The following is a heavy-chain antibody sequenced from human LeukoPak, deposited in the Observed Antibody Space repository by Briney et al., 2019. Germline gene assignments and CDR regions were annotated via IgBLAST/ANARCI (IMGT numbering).Heavy chain of an antibody. D-gene: IGHD4-11*01. Sequence: PSETLSLTCTVSGYSISSGYYWGWIRPPPGKGLEWIGSIYHSGSTYYNPSLKSRVTISVDTSKNQFSLKLSSVTAADTAVYYCARGNDDYTSFTDYWGQGTLVTVSS. V-gene: IGHV4-38-2*02. CDR1: GYSISSGYY. CDR2: IYHSGST. CDR3: ARGNDDYTSFTDY. J-gene: IGHJ4*02.